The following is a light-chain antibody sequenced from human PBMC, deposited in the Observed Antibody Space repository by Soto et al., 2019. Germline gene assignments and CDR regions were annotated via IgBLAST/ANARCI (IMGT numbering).Light chain of an antibody. CDR3: SSYIGSESGV. CDR2: EVS. J-gene: IGLJ3*02. Sequence: QSALTQPASVSGSPGQSITISCTGTNSDIGNYKYVSWYQQHPGKVPKLMIYEVSNQPSGVSNRFSGSKSGNTASLTISGLQAEDEADYYCSSYIGSESGVFGGGTKLTVL. CDR1: NSDIGNYKY. V-gene: IGLV2-14*01.